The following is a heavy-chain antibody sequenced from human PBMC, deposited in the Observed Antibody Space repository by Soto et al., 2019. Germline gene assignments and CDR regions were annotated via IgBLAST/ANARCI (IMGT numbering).Heavy chain of an antibody. CDR2: NIPILGTA. J-gene: IGHJ4*02. D-gene: IGHD2-21*01. CDR3: ARAPILVGETTYENYFDY. V-gene: IGHV1-69*11. CDR1: GGTFSNFV. Sequence: ASVKVSCKASGGTFSNFVISWVRQAPGQGLEWMGRNIPILGTANYAQKFQGRVTIIADESTGTTYMELTSLRSEDTAVYYCARAPILVGETTYENYFDYWGQGTLVTVSS.